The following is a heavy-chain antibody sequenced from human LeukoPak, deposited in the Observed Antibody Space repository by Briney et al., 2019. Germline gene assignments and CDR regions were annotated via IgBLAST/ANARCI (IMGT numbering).Heavy chain of an antibody. D-gene: IGHD3-10*01. V-gene: IGHV4-39*07. CDR3: ARLVRFGSGSHFDY. Sequence: KPSETLSLTCTVSGGSISSSSYYWGWIRQPPGKGLEWIGTIYYTGSTYYNPSLKSRVTMSVDTSKNQFSLKLSSVTAADTAVYYCARLVRFGSGSHFDYWGQGTLVTVSS. CDR1: GGSISSSSYY. J-gene: IGHJ4*02. CDR2: IYYTGST.